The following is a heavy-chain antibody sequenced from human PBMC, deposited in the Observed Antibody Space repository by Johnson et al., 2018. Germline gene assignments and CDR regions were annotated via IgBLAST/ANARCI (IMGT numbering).Heavy chain of an antibody. CDR2: MNPNSGST. CDR3: SRGQGTMGYYYYGMGV. Sequence: QVQLVQSGAEVKKPGASVKVSCKASGYTFISYDINWVRQATGQGLEWMGWMNPNSGSTGYAQKFQGRVTMTRNTSISTAYMELSSLGSEDTAVYYCSRGQGTMGYYYYGMGVWGQGTTVTVSS. V-gene: IGHV1-8*01. D-gene: IGHD3-10*01. CDR1: GYTFISYD. J-gene: IGHJ6*02.